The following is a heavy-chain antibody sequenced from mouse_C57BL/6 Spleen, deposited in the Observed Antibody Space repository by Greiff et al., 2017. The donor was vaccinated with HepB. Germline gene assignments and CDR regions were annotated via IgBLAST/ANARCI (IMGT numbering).Heavy chain of an antibody. D-gene: IGHD2-4*01. CDR2: ISYDGSN. CDR3: AIYYDYDAPFAY. Sequence: EVQLQQSGPGLVKPSQSLSLTCSVTGYSITSGYYWNWIRQFPGNKLEWMGYISYDGSNNYNPSLKNRISITRDTSKNQFFLKLNSVTTEDTATYYCAIYYDYDAPFAYWGQGTLVTVSA. CDR1: GYSITSGYY. J-gene: IGHJ3*01. V-gene: IGHV3-6*01.